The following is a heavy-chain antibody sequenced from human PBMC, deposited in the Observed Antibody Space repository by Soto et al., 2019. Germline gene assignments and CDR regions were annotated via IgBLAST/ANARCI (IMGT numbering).Heavy chain of an antibody. J-gene: IGHJ4*02. CDR3: ARGPAGDKVDY. CDR2: IYNSGST. CDR1: GGSISSVYYY. Sequence: QVQLQESGPGLVEPSQTLSLTCTVSGGSISSVYYYWSWIRQPPGKGLEWIGHIYNSGSTYSNPSLKSRVTISVDTSKHQFSLNLSSVTATDTAVYYCARGPAGDKVDYWGQGTLVTVSS. V-gene: IGHV4-30-4*01. D-gene: IGHD7-27*01.